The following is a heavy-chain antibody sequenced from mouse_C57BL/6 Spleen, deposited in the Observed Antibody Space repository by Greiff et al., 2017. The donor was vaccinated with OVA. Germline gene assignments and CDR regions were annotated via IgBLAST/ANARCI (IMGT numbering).Heavy chain of an antibody. D-gene: IGHD2-3*01. CDR1: GYTFTSYW. CDR3: TRIDGYYLAWFAY. J-gene: IGHJ3*01. Sequence: EVQLQQSGTVLARPGASVKMSCKPSGYTFTSYWMHWVKQRPGQGLEWIGAIYPGNSDTSYNQKFKGKAKLTAVTSASTAYMELSSLTNEDSAVYYCTRIDGYYLAWFAYWGQGTLVTVSA. CDR2: IYPGNSDT. V-gene: IGHV1-5*01.